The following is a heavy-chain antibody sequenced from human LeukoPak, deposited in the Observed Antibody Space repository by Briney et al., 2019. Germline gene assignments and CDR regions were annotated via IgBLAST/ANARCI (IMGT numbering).Heavy chain of an antibody. J-gene: IGHJ4*01. CDR3: ARRGGSSWSSFDY. V-gene: IGHV3-23*01. CDR1: GFTFSNFW. Sequence: GGSLRLSCVASGFTFSNFWMNWVRQAPGKGLEWVSGISGLGGSAYYAASVKGRFIISRDNSGNTLFFQLTNLRVEDTAVYYCARRGGSSWSSFDYWGHGTLVTVSS. CDR2: ISGLGGSA. D-gene: IGHD6-13*01.